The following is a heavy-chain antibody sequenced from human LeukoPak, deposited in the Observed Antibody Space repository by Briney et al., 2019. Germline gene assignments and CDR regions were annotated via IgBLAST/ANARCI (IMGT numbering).Heavy chain of an antibody. CDR1: GYTFTGYY. Sequence: ASVTVSFTASGYTFTGYYMHWVRQAPGQGLEWMGWINPNSGGTKYAQKFQGRVTMTRDTSISTAYMALSRLRSDDTAVYYCARDQGILTLYGMDVWGQGTTVTVSS. CDR2: INPNSGGT. V-gene: IGHV1-2*02. J-gene: IGHJ6*02. CDR3: ARDQGILTLYGMDV. D-gene: IGHD3-9*01.